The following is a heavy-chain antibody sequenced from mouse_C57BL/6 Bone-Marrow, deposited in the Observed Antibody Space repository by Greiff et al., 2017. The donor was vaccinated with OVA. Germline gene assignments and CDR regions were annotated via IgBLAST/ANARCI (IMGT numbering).Heavy chain of an antibody. CDR1: GYTFTDYH. CDR2: IGPGSGST. V-gene: IGHV1-77*01. CDR3: AKLGGWYFDV. Sequence: VKLMESGAELVKPGASVKISCKASGYTFTDYHINWVKQRPGQGLEWIGKIGPGSGSTFYNEKFKGKATLTADKSSSTVYLQLSSLTSEDSAVYFCAKLGGWYFDVWGTGTTVTVSS. J-gene: IGHJ1*03. D-gene: IGHD4-1*01.